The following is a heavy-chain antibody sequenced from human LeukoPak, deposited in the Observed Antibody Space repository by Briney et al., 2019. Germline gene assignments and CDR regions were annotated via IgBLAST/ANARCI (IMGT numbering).Heavy chain of an antibody. CDR3: AKCPLGYFDY. J-gene: IGHJ4*02. D-gene: IGHD2-2*01. CDR2: IKPDGSEK. V-gene: IGHV3-7*01. Sequence: GGSLRLSCAASGFTFSSTWMNWVRQTPGEGLEWVANIKPDGSEKYYVDSVKGRFTISRDNAKNSLYLQMNSLRAEDTAVYYCAKCPLGYFDYWGQGTLVTVSS. CDR1: GFTFSSTW.